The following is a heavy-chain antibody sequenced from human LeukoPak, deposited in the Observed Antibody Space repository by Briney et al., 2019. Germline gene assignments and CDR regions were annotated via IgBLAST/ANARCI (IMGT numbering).Heavy chain of an antibody. CDR3: ARHGPMYYYDSSGYCDY. CDR1: GYSFTSYW. Sequence: PGESLKISCKGSGYSFTSYWIGWVRQMPGKGLEWMGIIYHGDSDTRYSPSFQGQVTISAGKSISTAYLQWSSLKASDTAMYYCARHGPMYYYDSSGYCDYWGQGTLVTVSS. CDR2: IYHGDSDT. V-gene: IGHV5-51*01. D-gene: IGHD3-22*01. J-gene: IGHJ4*02.